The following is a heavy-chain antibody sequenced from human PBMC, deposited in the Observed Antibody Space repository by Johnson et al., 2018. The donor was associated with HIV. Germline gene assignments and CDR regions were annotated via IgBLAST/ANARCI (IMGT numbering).Heavy chain of an antibody. J-gene: IGHJ3*02. D-gene: IGHD5-12*01. CDR2: ISWNSGSI. CDR3: AKYRGGTPPRGAFEI. CDR1: GFTVSSNY. Sequence: VQLVESGGGLVQPGGSLRLSCAASGFTVSSNYMSWVRQAPGKGLEWVSGISWNSGSIGYADSVKGRFTISRDNSKNTLYLQMNSLRAEDTAVYYCAKYRGGTPPRGAFEIWGQGTMVTVSS. V-gene: IGHV3-23*04.